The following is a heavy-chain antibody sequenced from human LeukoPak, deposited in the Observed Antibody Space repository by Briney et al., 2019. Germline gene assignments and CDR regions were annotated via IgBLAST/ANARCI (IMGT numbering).Heavy chain of an antibody. CDR1: GFTFSSYS. CDR2: ISSSSSYI. Sequence: GGSLRLSCAASGFTFSSYSMNWFRQAPGKGLEWVSSISSSSSYIYYADSVKGRFTISRDSAKNSLYLQMNSLRAEDTAVYYCARDGRGWLPDYWGQGTLVTVSS. V-gene: IGHV3-21*01. J-gene: IGHJ4*02. CDR3: ARDGRGWLPDY. D-gene: IGHD5-24*01.